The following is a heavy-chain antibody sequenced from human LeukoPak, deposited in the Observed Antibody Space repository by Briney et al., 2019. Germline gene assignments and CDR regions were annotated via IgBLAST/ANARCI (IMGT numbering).Heavy chain of an antibody. D-gene: IGHD4/OR15-4a*01. Sequence: GASVKVSCKASGYSFTHHNVHWVRQAPGQALEWMGWIKPNNGDTKFSQKFQDRVTLTSDTSIDTAYMEMSGLTSDDTAIYYCARVLSAVPSTFDYWGQGTLVTVSS. CDR3: ARVLSAVPSTFDY. J-gene: IGHJ4*02. CDR2: IKPNNGDT. CDR1: GYSFTHHN. V-gene: IGHV1-2*02.